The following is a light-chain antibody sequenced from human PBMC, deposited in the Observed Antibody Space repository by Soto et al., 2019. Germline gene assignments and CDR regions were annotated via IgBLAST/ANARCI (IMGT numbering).Light chain of an antibody. J-gene: IGKJ1*01. CDR3: QRYNSAPRT. V-gene: IGKV1-27*01. CDR1: QGIYTY. CDR2: DAY. Sequence: DVQMTQSTSSLSASVGDRVTITCRASQGIYTYLAWYQQKPGKVPNLLIYDAYTLQPGVPSRFIGSGSGTDFSLTISSLQPEDVATYYCQRYNSAPRTFGPGTKVEV.